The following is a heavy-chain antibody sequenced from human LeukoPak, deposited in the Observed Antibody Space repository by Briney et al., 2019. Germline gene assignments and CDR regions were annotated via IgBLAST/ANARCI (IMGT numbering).Heavy chain of an antibody. CDR3: ARGDFRGWVDANWFDP. Sequence: SETLSLTCTVSGGSISSGDYYWSWVRQPPGKGLEWIGYIYYSGSTYYNPSLKSRVTISVDTSKNQFSLKLSSVTAADTAVYYCARGDFRGWVDANWFDPWGQGTLATVSS. CDR2: IYYSGST. V-gene: IGHV4-30-4*01. CDR1: GGSISSGDYY. D-gene: IGHD3-3*01. J-gene: IGHJ5*02.